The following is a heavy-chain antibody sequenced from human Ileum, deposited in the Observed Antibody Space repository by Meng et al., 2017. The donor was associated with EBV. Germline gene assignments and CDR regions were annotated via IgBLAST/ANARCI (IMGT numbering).Heavy chain of an antibody. J-gene: IGHJ4*02. CDR3: ARVEVGITSGDY. CDR2: INPDSGGT. V-gene: IGHV1-2*06. D-gene: IGHD1-26*01. Sequence: QVQLVQSGAEVKKPGASAKVSCKASGYSFTAYHLHWVRRAPGQGLEWMGRINPDSGGTNYAQKFQGKVSMTRDTPISTAYMELNRLTSDDTAVYYCARVEVGITSGDYWGQGTLVTVSS. CDR1: GYSFTAYH.